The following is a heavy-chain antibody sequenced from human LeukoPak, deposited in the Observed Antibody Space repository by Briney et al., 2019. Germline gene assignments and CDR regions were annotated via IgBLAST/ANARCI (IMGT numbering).Heavy chain of an antibody. CDR1: GDSLSGADYY. CDR2: IHSGGKT. D-gene: IGHD2/OR15-2a*01. Sequence: SETLSLTCTVSGDSLSGADYYWSWIRQPPGRGLEWIGHIHSGGKTYYTPSLESRVTISLDTSNNQFSLRLSSVTAADTAVYYCARGGDTFWFDPWGQGTLVTVSS. V-gene: IGHV4-30-4*01. CDR3: ARGGDTFWFDP. J-gene: IGHJ5*02.